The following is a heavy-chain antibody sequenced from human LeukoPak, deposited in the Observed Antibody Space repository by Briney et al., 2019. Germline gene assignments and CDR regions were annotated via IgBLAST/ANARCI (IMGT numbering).Heavy chain of an antibody. Sequence: SEPLSLTCSVSGFTFSSGYWWGLIREPPGKWLGWIGSISYGTRIYYNPSLKSRLTISPDHTKNPLFMKLTSVTAADTAVYYCTREMRSACASFDPWGQGTLVIVSS. CDR2: ISYGTRI. CDR3: TREMRSACASFDP. D-gene: IGHD3-16*01. J-gene: IGHJ5*02. CDR1: GFTFSSGYW. V-gene: IGHV4-38-2*02.